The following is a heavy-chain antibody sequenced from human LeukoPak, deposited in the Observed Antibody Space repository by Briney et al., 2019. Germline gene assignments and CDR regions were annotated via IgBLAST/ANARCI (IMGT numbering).Heavy chain of an antibody. D-gene: IGHD3-22*01. CDR1: GGSISSYY. Sequence: PSETLSLTCTVSGGSISSYYWSWIRQPPGKGLEWIGYIYYSGSTNYNPSLKSRVTISVDTSKNQFSLKLSSVTAADTAVYHCARGPYCSGYYYVQAFDYWGQGTLVTVSS. V-gene: IGHV4-59*01. CDR2: IYYSGST. J-gene: IGHJ4*02. CDR3: ARGPYCSGYYYVQAFDY.